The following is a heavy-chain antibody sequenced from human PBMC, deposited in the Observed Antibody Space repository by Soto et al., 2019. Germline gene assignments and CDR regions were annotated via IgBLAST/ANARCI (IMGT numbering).Heavy chain of an antibody. Sequence: QVQLVQSGAEVKKPGSAVKVSCKASGDILNTYGISWVRQAPGQGLEWMGGIIPILGATNYAQNFQGRLTISXVEHTXXAYWELSTLRSDDTAVYYCARCIGARRNDYYGMDVWGQGTTVTVSS. CDR2: IIPILGAT. J-gene: IGHJ6*02. CDR1: GDILNTYG. V-gene: IGHV1-69*05. D-gene: IGHD6-6*01. CDR3: ARCIGARRNDYYGMDV.